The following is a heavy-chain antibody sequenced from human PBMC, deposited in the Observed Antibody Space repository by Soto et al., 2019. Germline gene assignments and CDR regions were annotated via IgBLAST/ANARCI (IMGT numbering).Heavy chain of an antibody. CDR3: ARGHKEYISIWYVD. D-gene: IGHD6-13*01. Sequence: ETLSLTCAVYGGSFSDYYLSWIRQPPGKGLEWIGEISHSGSTNCNPSLKCRVTISVDTSKNQFSLKLSSVTAAYTSVYYCARGHKEYISIWYVDWGQGTLVTVSS. J-gene: IGHJ4*02. V-gene: IGHV4-34*01. CDR1: GGSFSDYY. CDR2: ISHSGST.